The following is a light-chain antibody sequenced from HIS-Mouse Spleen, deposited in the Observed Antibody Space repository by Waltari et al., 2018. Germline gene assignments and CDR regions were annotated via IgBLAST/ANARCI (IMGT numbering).Light chain of an antibody. V-gene: IGKV4-1*01. Sequence: DIVMTQSPDSLAVSLGERATINCKSSQSVLYSSNNKNYLAWYQQKPGQPPKLLIYWASTRESGVPDRLSGSGSGTDFALTISSLQAEDVAVYYCQQYYSTPPGFTFGPGTKVDIK. CDR3: QQYYSTPPGFT. CDR2: WAS. J-gene: IGKJ3*01. CDR1: QSVLYSSNNKNY.